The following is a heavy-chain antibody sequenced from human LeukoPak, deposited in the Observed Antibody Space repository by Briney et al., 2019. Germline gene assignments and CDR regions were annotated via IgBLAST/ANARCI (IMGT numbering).Heavy chain of an antibody. J-gene: IGHJ4*02. CDR1: GGSISSYY. CDR2: IYYSGST. Sequence: PSETLSLTCTVSGGSISSYYWSWIRQPPGKGLEWIGYIYYSGSTNYNPSLKSRVTISVDTSKNQFSLKLSSVTAADTAVYYCARGDSGRGWYEDDYWGQGTLVTVSS. D-gene: IGHD6-19*01. CDR3: ARGDSGRGWYEDDY. V-gene: IGHV4-59*01.